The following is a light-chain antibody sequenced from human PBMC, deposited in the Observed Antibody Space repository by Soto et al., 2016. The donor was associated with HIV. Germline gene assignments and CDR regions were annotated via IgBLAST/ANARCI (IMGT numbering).Light chain of an antibody. CDR1: KLGNKY. Sequence: SYELTQPPSVSVSPGQTASITCSGDKLGNKYACWYQQKPGQSPVLVIFQDPKRPSGIPERFSGSNSGNTATLTISETQAMDEADYYCQAWDSSTARVVFGGGTKLTVL. CDR3: QAWDSSTARVV. J-gene: IGLJ2*01. V-gene: IGLV3-1*01. CDR2: QDP.